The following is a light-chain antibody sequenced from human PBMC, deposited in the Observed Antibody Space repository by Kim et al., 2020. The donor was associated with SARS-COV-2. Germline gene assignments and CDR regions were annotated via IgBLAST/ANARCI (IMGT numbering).Light chain of an antibody. V-gene: IGLV2-14*03. J-gene: IGLJ1*01. CDR2: DVR. CDR3: CSTSNTLDYV. Sequence: GQATTISCSGTSGDIGNTNSVSGYQHQSGEAPRLIIYDVRDRPSGVSARFSGSKSANMASLTISGLRSEDEADYYCCSTSNTLDYVFGSGTKVTVL. CDR1: SGDIGNTNS.